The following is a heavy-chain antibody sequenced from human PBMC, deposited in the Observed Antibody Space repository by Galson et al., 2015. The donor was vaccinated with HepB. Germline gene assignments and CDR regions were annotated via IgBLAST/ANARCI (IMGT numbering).Heavy chain of an antibody. Sequence: SLRLSCAASGFTFSTYAITWVRQAPGKGLEWVSVISGSGATTFYADSVKGRFIIYRDNSKNTVYLQMNSLRADDTAIYYCANYDFSRGGFDYWGQGILVTVSS. J-gene: IGHJ4*02. CDR2: ISGSGATT. CDR3: ANYDFSRGGFDY. D-gene: IGHD3-3*01. CDR1: GFTFSTYA. V-gene: IGHV3-23*01.